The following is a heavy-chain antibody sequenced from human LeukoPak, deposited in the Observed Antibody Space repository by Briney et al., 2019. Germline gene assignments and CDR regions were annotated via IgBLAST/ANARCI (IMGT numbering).Heavy chain of an antibody. J-gene: IGHJ4*02. V-gene: IGHV1-46*01. Sequence: ASVKVSCKASGYTFTSYHMHWVRQPPGQGLEWMGIINPSGGSTSYAQKFQGRVTMTRDTSTSTVYMELSSLRSEDTAVYYCARGSSTCYFDYWGQGTLVTVSS. CDR2: INPSGGST. CDR1: GYTFTSYH. CDR3: ARGSSTCYFDY.